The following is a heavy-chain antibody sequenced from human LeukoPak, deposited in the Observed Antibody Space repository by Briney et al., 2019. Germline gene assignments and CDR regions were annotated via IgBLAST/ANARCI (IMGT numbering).Heavy chain of an antibody. CDR1: GFTLSDYY. CDR2: SSSSGSTI. D-gene: IGHD3/OR15-3a*01. V-gene: IGHV3-11*01. J-gene: IGHJ4*02. Sequence: GGSLRLSCAASGFTLSDYYMSWMRQAPGKGLEWVSYSSSSGSTIYYADSVKGRFAISRDNAKNSLYLQMNSLRAEDTAVYYCARRRDFIDYWGQGTLVTVSS. CDR3: ARRRDFIDY.